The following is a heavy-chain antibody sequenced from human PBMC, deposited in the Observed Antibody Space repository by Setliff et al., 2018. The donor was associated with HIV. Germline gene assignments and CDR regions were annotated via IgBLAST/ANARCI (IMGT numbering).Heavy chain of an antibody. CDR1: GFTFSGAE. Sequence: GESLKISCAASGFTFSGAEIHWVRQAPGKGLEWVSGLIENGVDKYYAGSVKGRFTISRDNSKSTLTMVMNSLRAEDTAMYYCVRDYVRPGTVGTTSPLDNWGQGTLVTVSS. V-gene: IGHV3-23*01. D-gene: IGHD1-26*01. J-gene: IGHJ1*01. CDR3: VRDYVRPGTVGTTSPLDN. CDR2: LIENGVDK.